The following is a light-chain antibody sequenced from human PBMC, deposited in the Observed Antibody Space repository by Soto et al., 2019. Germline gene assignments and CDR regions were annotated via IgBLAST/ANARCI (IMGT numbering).Light chain of an antibody. J-gene: IGKJ1*01. Sequence: DIQMTQSPSTLSASVGDRVAITCRASQTISNWWAWYQQRPGKAPKLLIYEASTLETGVPPRFSGSASGTEFTLTISSLQPDDYATYYCQQYNGTFGQGTKVEI. V-gene: IGKV1-5*03. CDR1: QTISNW. CDR3: QQYNGT. CDR2: EAS.